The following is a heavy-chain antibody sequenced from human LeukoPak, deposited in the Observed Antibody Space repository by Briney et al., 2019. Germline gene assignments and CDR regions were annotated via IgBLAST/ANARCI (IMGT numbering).Heavy chain of an antibody. CDR1: GGSITGLY. CDR3: ARGGWSLDF. J-gene: IGHJ4*02. CDR2: IHFTGAT. Sequence: SETLSLTCAVSGGSITGLYWSWFRQPPGKRLEWIGYIHFTGATNYNPSLKSRVTMLVDTPKNQFSLKLTSVTTADTAVYYCARGGWSLDFWGPGTLVTVPS. D-gene: IGHD3-16*01. V-gene: IGHV4-59*11.